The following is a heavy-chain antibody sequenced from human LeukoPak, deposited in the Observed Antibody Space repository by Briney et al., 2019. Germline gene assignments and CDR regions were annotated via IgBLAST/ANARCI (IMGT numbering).Heavy chain of an antibody. CDR1: GFVFSYYG. V-gene: IGHV3-33*01. Sequence: GGSLRLSCVASGFVFSYYGTHWVRQAPGMGLEWVAVIWSDGSSDRYAASVKGRFTISKDNSRNTLYLQMSSLRDDDTAVYYCARGQSPSFYDMDVWGQGTTVIVS. CDR2: IWSDGSSD. CDR3: ARGQSPSFYDMDV. J-gene: IGHJ6*02. D-gene: IGHD3-16*02.